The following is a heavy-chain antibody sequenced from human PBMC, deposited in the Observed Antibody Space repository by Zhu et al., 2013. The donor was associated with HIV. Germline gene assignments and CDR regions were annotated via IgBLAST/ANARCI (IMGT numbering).Heavy chain of an antibody. CDR2: IIPIFGTA. CDR3: ARDRPTTVTSRLDY. D-gene: IGHD4-17*01. CDR1: GYTFTSYG. V-gene: IGHV1-69*06. J-gene: IGHJ4*02. Sequence: QVQLVQSGAEVKKPGASVKVSCKASGYTFTSYGISWVRQAPGQGLEWMGGIIPIFGTANYAQKFQGRVTITADKSTSTAYMELSSLRSEDTAVYYCARDRPTTVTSRLDYWGQGTLVTVSS.